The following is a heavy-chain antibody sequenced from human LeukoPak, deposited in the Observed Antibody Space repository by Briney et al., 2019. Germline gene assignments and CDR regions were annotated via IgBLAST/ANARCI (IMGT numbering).Heavy chain of an antibody. D-gene: IGHD6-13*01. CDR2: IKQDGSEK. CDR3: AREWQGGIAAAGTRIEGDY. J-gene: IGHJ4*02. Sequence: GGSLRLSCAVSGFSVSGYWMTWLRQAPGKGLEWVANIKQDGSEKNYVDSVKGRFTISRDNAKNSLFLQMNSLRVEDTAVYYCAREWQGGIAAAGTRIEGDYWGQETLVAVSS. V-gene: IGHV3-7*01. CDR1: GFSVSGYW.